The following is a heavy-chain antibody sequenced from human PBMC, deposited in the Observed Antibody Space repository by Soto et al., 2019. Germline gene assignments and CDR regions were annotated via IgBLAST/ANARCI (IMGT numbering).Heavy chain of an antibody. D-gene: IGHD3-22*01. CDR1: GFTFSDYS. V-gene: IGHV3-21*01. CDR3: ATDLYPPARDYDSRAFDY. J-gene: IGHJ4*02. CDR2: ISSSVTYM. Sequence: GGSLRLSCAASGFTFSDYSMNWVRQAPGKGLEWVSSISSSVTYMYYADSMKGRFTVSRDNAKNSLYLQMNTPRADDTAVYYCATDLYPPARDYDSRAFDYWGQGTRVTVSS.